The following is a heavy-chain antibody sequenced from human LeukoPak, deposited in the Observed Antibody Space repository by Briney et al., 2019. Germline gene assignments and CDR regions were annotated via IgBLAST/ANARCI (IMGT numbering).Heavy chain of an antibody. V-gene: IGHV4-38-2*01. CDR2: IYHSGST. CDR1: GYSISSSYY. J-gene: IGHJ4*02. CDR3: ARFDYDILTGYHNPLDY. Sequence: SETLSLTCAVSGYSISSSYYWGWIRQPPGKGLEWIGSIYHSGSTYYNPSLKSRVTISVDTSKNQFSLKLSSVTAAGTAVYYCARFDYDILTGYHNPLDYWGQGTLVTVSS. D-gene: IGHD3-9*01.